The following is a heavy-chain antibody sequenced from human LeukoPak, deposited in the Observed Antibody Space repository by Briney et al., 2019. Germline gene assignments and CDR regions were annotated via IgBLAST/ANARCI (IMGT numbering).Heavy chain of an antibody. D-gene: IGHD3-3*01. Sequence: ASVKVSCKASGYTFTGYYMHWVRQAPGQGLEWMGWINPNSGGTNYAQKFQGRVTMTRDTSISTAYMELSRLRSDDTAVYYCAREGRFLEWLTRGWFDPWGQGTLVTVSS. CDR2: INPNSGGT. V-gene: IGHV1-2*02. CDR1: GYTFTGYY. CDR3: AREGRFLEWLTRGWFDP. J-gene: IGHJ5*02.